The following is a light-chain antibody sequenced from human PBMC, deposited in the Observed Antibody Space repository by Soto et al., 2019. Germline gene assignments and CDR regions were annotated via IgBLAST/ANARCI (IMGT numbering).Light chain of an antibody. CDR2: DVS. J-gene: IGKJ4*01. V-gene: IGKV3D-20*02. CDR1: QNVNNNY. CDR3: QQRSNWPLT. Sequence: EIVLTQSPGTLSLSPGERATLSCRASQNVNNNYLAWYQQRPGKAPMLLIYDVSTRATGIPARFSGSGSGTEFTLTISSLQSEDFAIYYCQQRSNWPLTFGGGTKVDIK.